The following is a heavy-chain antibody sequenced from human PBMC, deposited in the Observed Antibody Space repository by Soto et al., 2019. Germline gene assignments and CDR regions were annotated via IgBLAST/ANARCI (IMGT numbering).Heavy chain of an antibody. V-gene: IGHV1-18*01. J-gene: IGHJ3*02. D-gene: IGHD6-19*01. Sequence: ASVKVSCKASGYTFTSYGISWVRQAPGQGLEWMGWISAYNGNTNYAQKLQGRVTMTTDTSTSTAYMELRSLRSDDTAVYYCVREIAVAGDDAFDIWGQGTMVTVSS. CDR1: GYTFTSYG. CDR3: VREIAVAGDDAFDI. CDR2: ISAYNGNT.